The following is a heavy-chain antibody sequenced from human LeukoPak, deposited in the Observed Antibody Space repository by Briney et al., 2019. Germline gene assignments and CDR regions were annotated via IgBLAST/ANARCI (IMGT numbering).Heavy chain of an antibody. Sequence: PGGSLRLSCAASGFTFSTYTMNWVRQAPGKGLEWVSYISDSGSTIYYADSVKGRFTISRDNAKNSLYLQMNSLRAEGTAVYYCARSFDCWGQGTLVTVSS. CDR3: ARSFDC. V-gene: IGHV3-48*01. CDR2: ISDSGSTI. CDR1: GFTFSTYT. J-gene: IGHJ4*02.